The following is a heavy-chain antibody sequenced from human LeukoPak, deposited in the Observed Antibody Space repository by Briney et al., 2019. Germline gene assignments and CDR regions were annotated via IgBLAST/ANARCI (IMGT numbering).Heavy chain of an antibody. D-gene: IGHD6-13*01. CDR3: ARERMSIAAAGTQYDAFDI. CDR2: INPNSGGT. CDR1: GYTFTGYY. J-gene: IGHJ3*02. Sequence: ASVKVSCKASGYTFTGYYMHWVRQAPGQGLEWMGWINPNSGGTNYAQKFQGWVTMTRDTSISTAYMKLSRLRSDDTAAYYCARERMSIAAAGTQYDAFDIWGQGTMVTVSS. V-gene: IGHV1-2*04.